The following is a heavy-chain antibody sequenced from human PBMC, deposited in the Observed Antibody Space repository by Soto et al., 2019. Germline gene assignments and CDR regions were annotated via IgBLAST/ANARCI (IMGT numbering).Heavy chain of an antibody. CDR3: AKETHVVVVAATAFDY. CDR1: GFTFSSYA. V-gene: IGHV3-23*01. CDR2: ISGSGGST. Sequence: GSLRLSCAASGFTFSSYAMSWVRQAPGKGLEWVSAISGSGGSTYYADSVKGRFTISRDNSKNTLYLQMNSLRAEDTAVYYCAKETHVVVVAATAFDYWGQGTLVTVSS. J-gene: IGHJ4*02. D-gene: IGHD2-15*01.